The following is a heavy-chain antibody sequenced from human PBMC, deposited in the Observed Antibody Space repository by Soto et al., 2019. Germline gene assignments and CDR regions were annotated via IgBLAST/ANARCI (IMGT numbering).Heavy chain of an antibody. J-gene: IGHJ6*01. V-gene: IGHV3-33*01. CDR2: IWHDGSSK. CDR1: GFTFINYA. Sequence: QVQLVESGGGVVQPGRSLRLSCAASGFTFINYAMHWVRQTPGKGLEWVAVIWHDGSSKYYADSVKGRFTISRDNSMNTLYPQMDSLRVEDTTVYHCARDSGFGVWNGMDVLGQGTTVTVSS. D-gene: IGHD3-10*01. CDR3: ARDSGFGVWNGMDV.